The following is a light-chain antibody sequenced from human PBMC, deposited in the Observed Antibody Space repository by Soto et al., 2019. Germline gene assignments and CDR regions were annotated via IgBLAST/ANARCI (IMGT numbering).Light chain of an antibody. Sequence: DIQMTQSPSTLSASVGDRVTITCRASQSIGSWLAWYQQKPGQPPKLLLYKASSLESGVPSGFSGSGSGTEFTLTISSLQPDDFATYYCQQYNTYPWTFGQGTTVDIK. CDR1: QSIGSW. V-gene: IGKV1-5*03. J-gene: IGKJ1*01. CDR3: QQYNTYPWT. CDR2: KAS.